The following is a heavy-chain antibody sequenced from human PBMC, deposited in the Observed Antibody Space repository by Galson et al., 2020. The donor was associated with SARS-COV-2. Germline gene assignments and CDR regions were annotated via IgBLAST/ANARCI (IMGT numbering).Heavy chain of an antibody. CDR1: GGSFSSRGFY. CDR2: IYYGGGT. V-gene: IGHV4-31*03. CDR3: ARAPATGPYDYYYDGMDV. Sequence: ASETLSLTCTVSGGSFSSRGFYWTWISQPPGKGLEWLGSIYYGGGTYHNPSLKSRLTTSIDTSKNQLSLRLTSVTAADTAVYYCARAPATGPYDYYYDGMDVWGQGTTVTVSS. D-gene: IGHD2-21*01. J-gene: IGHJ6*02.